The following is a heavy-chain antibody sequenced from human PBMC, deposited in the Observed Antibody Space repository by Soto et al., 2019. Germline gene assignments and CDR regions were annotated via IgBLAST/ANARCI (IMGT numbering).Heavy chain of an antibody. CDR3: ARDMYYDFWSGYYRRYYYYGMDV. V-gene: IGHV1-3*01. Sequence: ASVKVSCKASGYTFTSYAMHWVRQAPGQRLEWMGWINAGNGNTKYSQKFQGRVTITRDTSASTAYMELSSLRSEDTAVYYCARDMYYDFWSGYYRRYYYYGMDVWGQGTTVTVSS. D-gene: IGHD3-3*01. CDR1: GYTFTSYA. CDR2: INAGNGNT. J-gene: IGHJ6*02.